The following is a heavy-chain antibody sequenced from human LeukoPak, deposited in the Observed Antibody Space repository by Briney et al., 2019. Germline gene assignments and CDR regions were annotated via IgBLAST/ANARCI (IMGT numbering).Heavy chain of an antibody. V-gene: IGHV5-10-1*01. CDR1: GSTFASYW. Sequence: PGAPLLISCQGSGSTFASYWISWVRQLPGKGLEWMGRIDPSDSYTNYSPSFQGHVTISADKSISTAYLQWSSLKASDTAMYYCARRVRYGGRWDFDYWGRGTLVTVSS. D-gene: IGHD6-13*01. CDR3: ARRVRYGGRWDFDY. J-gene: IGHJ4*02. CDR2: IDPSDSYT.